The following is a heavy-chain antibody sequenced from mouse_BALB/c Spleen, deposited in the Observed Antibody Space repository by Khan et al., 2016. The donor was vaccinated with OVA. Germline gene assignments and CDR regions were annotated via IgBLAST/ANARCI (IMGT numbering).Heavy chain of an antibody. V-gene: IGHV1-15*01. D-gene: IGHD2-3*01. CDR2: IDPETGGT. CDR3: TRSDGYYGYFDV. Sequence: QVQLQQSGAELVRPGASVTLSCKASGYTFTDYEMHWVKQTPVHGLEWIGAIDPETGGTAYNQKFKGKATLTADKSSSTAYMELRSLTSEDSAVYYWTRSDGYYGYFDVWGAGTTVTVSS. CDR1: GYTFTDYE. J-gene: IGHJ1*01.